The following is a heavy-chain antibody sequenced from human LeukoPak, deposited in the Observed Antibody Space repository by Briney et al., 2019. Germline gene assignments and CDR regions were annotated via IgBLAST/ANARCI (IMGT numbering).Heavy chain of an antibody. J-gene: IGHJ6*04. V-gene: IGHV3-21*01. CDR1: GFTFSSYS. CDR3: ARDRFLGYCSGGSCNLRDYYYYGMDV. D-gene: IGHD2-15*01. CDR2: ISSSSNYI. Sequence: GGSLRLSCAASGFTFSSYSMNWVRQAPGKGLEWVSSISSSSNYIYYADSVKGRFTISRDNAKNSLYLQMNSLRAEDTAVYYCARDRFLGYCSGGSCNLRDYYYYGMDVWGKGTTVTVSS.